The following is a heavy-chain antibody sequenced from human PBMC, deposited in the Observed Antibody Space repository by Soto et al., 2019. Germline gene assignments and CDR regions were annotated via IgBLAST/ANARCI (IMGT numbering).Heavy chain of an antibody. CDR3: ARAPGGDSSGYSYLDY. CDR1: GYTFINYY. CDR2: INPTSGST. V-gene: IGHV1-46*01. Sequence: QVQVVQSGAEVKKPGASVKISCKASGYTFINYYLHWVRQAPGQGLEWMAIINPTSGSTTFAQKFQGRVTMTRDTSSSTLYMELSSLRSEDTAVYYCARAPGGDSSGYSYLDYWGQGTLVTVSS. J-gene: IGHJ4*02. D-gene: IGHD3-22*01.